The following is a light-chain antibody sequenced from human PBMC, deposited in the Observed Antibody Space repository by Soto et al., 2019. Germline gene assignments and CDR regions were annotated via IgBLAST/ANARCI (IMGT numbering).Light chain of an antibody. J-gene: IGLJ2*01. V-gene: IGLV1-44*01. CDR3: AAWDGSLRAVV. CDR1: RSNIGTYT. CDR2: RND. Sequence: LTQSPSASGTPGQRVTISCSGSRSNIGTYTVNWYQQLPGTAPTLLIYRNDQRPSGVPDRFSGSKSGTSASLAISGPQPEDEADYYCAAWDGSLRAVVFGGGTKVTVL.